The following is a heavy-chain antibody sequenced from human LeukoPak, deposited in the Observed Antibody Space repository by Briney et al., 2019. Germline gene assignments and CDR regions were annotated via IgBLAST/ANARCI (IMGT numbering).Heavy chain of an antibody. CDR1: GYSISSGYY. CDR3: ARHAWYYDFWSGSYATYYYMDV. V-gene: IGHV4-38-2*02. Sequence: SETLSLTCTVSGYSISSGYYWGWIRQPPGKGLEWIGSIYHSGSTYYNPSLKSRVTISVDTSKNQFSLKLSSVTAADTAVYYCARHAWYYDFWSGSYATYYYMDVWGKGTTVTVSS. D-gene: IGHD3-3*01. CDR2: IYHSGST. J-gene: IGHJ6*03.